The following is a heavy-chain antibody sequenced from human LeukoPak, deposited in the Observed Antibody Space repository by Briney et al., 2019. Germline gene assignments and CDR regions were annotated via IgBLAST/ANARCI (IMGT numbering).Heavy chain of an antibody. CDR1: GYTFTSYD. Sequence: ASVKVSCKASGYTFTSYDLIWVRQATGQGLEWMGWINTNTGNPTYAQGFTGRFVFSLDTSVSTAYLQISSLKAEDTAVYYCARDRITMVRGVITSGFDPWGQGTLVTVSS. CDR2: INTNTGNP. CDR3: ARDRITMVRGVITSGFDP. V-gene: IGHV7-4-1*02. J-gene: IGHJ5*02. D-gene: IGHD3-10*01.